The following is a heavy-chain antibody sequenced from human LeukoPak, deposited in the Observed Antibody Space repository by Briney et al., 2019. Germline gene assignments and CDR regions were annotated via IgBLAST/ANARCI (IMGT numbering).Heavy chain of an antibody. CDR2: IYYSGST. CDR3: ARGPTTVTRAFDY. D-gene: IGHD4-17*01. J-gene: IGHJ4*02. CDR1: GGSISSYY. V-gene: IGHV4-59*12. Sequence: SETLSLTCTVSGGSISSYYWSWIRQPPGKGLEWIGYIYYSGSTNYNPSLKSRVTISVDTSKNQFSLRLSSVTAADTAVYYCARGPTTVTRAFDYWGQGTLVTVSS.